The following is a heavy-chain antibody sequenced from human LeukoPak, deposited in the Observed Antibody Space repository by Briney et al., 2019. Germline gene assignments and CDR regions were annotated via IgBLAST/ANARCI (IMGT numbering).Heavy chain of an antibody. CDR3: ASGSSVDCSRTSCPPTDY. J-gene: IGHJ4*02. CDR1: GFTFSNYW. V-gene: IGHV3-74*01. Sequence: PGGSLRLSCAASGFTFSNYWMHWVRQAPGKGLVRVSRINSDGRSIIYADSVKGRFTTSRDNSKNTLYVQMNSLRGDDTGVYYCASGSSVDCSRTSCPPTDYWGQGTLVTVSS. D-gene: IGHD2-2*01. CDR2: INSDGRSI.